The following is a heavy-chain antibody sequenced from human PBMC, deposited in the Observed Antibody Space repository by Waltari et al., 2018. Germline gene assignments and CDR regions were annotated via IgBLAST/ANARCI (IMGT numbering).Heavy chain of an antibody. CDR3: ARQGYSSSWYAFDY. V-gene: IGHV3-53*01. Sequence: EVQLVESGGGLIQPGGSLRLSCAASGFTVSSNYMSWVRQAPGKGLEWVSVIYSGGSTYYADSVKGRFTISRDNSKNTPYLQMNSLRAEDTAVYYCARQGYSSSWYAFDYWGQGTLVTVSS. CDR2: IYSGGST. J-gene: IGHJ4*02. CDR1: GFTVSSNY. D-gene: IGHD6-13*01.